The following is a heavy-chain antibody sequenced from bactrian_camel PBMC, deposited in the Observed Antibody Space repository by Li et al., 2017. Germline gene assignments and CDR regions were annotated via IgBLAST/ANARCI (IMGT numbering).Heavy chain of an antibody. CDR3: GSDPTLRSCLPAPYTYNF. CDR1: GLTFGRGD. CDR2: TASDGST. D-gene: IGHD7*01. J-gene: IGHJ4*01. Sequence: HVQLVESGGGSVQAGETLRLSCTGSGLTFGRGDMGWYRQARGVECELVSTTASDGSTYYAPSVAGRFTISQDIAKRTVYLQMNSLEPEDTAMYYCGSDPTLRSCLPAPYTYNFWGQGTQVTVS. V-gene: IGHV3S55*01.